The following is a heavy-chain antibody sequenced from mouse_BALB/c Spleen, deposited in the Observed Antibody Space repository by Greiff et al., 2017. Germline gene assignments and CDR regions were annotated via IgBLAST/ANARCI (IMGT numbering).Heavy chain of an antibody. D-gene: IGHD1-1*01. Sequence: VQLQQSGAELVRPGALVKLSCKASGFNIKDYYMYWVKQRPGQGLEWIGGINPSNGGTNFNEKFKSKATLTVDKSSSTAYMQLSSLTSEDSAVYYCTRDYEYYAMDYWGQGTSVTVSS. V-gene: IGHV1S81*02. CDR2: INPSNGGT. CDR3: TRDYEYYAMDY. CDR1: GFNIKDYY. J-gene: IGHJ4*01.